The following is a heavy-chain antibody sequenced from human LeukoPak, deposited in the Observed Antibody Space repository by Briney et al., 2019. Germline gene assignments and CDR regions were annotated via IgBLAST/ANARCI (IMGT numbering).Heavy chain of an antibody. CDR3: ARNGRPSTYYYDSSGYSDY. J-gene: IGHJ4*02. V-gene: IGHV3-30-3*01. Sequence: GGSLRLSCAASGFTFSSYAMHWVRQAPGKGLEWVAVISYDGSNKYYADSVKGRFTISRDNSKNTLYLQMNSLRAEDTAVYYCARNGRPSTYYYDSSGYSDYWGQGTLVTVSS. CDR1: GFTFSSYA. CDR2: ISYDGSNK. D-gene: IGHD3-22*01.